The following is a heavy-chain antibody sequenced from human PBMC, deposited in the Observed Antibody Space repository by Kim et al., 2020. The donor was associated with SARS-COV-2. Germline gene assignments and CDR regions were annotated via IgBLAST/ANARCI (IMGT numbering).Heavy chain of an antibody. Sequence: SETLSLTCTVSGGSISSSSYYWGWIRQPPGKGLEWIGSIYYSGSTYYNPSLKSRVTISVDTSKNQYSLKLSSVTAADTAVYYCARGLIIAARRGRLNYFDYWGQGTLVTVSS. J-gene: IGHJ4*02. CDR1: GGSISSSSYY. CDR3: ARGLIIAARRGRLNYFDY. CDR2: IYYSGST. V-gene: IGHV4-39*01. D-gene: IGHD6-6*01.